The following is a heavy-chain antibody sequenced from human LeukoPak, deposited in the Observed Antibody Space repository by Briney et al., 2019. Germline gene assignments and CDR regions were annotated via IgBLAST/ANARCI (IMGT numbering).Heavy chain of an antibody. CDR1: GGSISSYY. CDR3: ARGGYDSSGYDYYYYYMEV. D-gene: IGHD3-22*01. Sequence: SETLSLTCTVSGGSISSYYWSWIRQPPGKGLEWIGYIYTSGSTNYNPSLKSRVTISVDTSKNQFSLKLSSVTAADTAVYYCARGGYDSSGYDYYYYYMEVWGKGTTVTVSS. V-gene: IGHV4-4*09. CDR2: IYTSGST. J-gene: IGHJ6*03.